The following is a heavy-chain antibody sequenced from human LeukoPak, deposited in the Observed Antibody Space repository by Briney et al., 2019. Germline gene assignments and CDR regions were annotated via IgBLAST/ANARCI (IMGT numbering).Heavy chain of an antibody. CDR1: GFTFSSYS. CDR2: ISSSSSYI. Sequence: PGGSLRLSCAASGFTFSSYSMNWVRQAPGKGLEWVSSISSSSSYIYYADSVKGRFTISRDNAKNSLYLQMNSLRAGDTAVYYCARGGLRAAAGTSVYYGMDVWGQGTTVTVSS. CDR3: ARGGLRAAAGTSVYYGMDV. D-gene: IGHD6-13*01. V-gene: IGHV3-21*01. J-gene: IGHJ6*02.